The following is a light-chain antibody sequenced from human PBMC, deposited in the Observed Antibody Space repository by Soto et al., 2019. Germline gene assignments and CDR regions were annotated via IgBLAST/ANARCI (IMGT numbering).Light chain of an antibody. J-gene: IGKJ2*01. Sequence: DVVMTQSPDSLAVSLGERATINCKSSQSVLFTAKNMNYLAWFQQKPGQPPKLLIYWASTRESGVPDRFNGSGAGTDFTLTISNLQPEDVAVYYFHQYYSFPHSFGQGTRLEMK. CDR2: WAS. CDR1: QSVLFTAKNMNY. CDR3: HQYYSFPHS. V-gene: IGKV4-1*01.